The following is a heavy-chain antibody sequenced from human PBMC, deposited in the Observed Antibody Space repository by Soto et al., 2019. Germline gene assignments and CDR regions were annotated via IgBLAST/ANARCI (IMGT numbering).Heavy chain of an antibody. CDR3: ARALYGGNFLGY. J-gene: IGHJ4*02. CDR2: INNDGSDT. D-gene: IGHD4-17*01. V-gene: IGHV3-74*01. Sequence: GGSLRLSCAASGFTFSSYWMHWARQAPGKGLVWVSRINNDGSDTTYADSVKGRFTISRDNAKNTLYLQMNTLRAEDTAVYYCARALYGGNFLGYWGQGTLVTVSS. CDR1: GFTFSSYW.